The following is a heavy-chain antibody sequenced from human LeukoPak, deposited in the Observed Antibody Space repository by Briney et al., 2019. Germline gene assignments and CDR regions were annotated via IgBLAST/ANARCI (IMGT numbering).Heavy chain of an antibody. CDR2: IYHSGST. J-gene: IGHJ5*02. Sequence: SGTLSLTCAVSGGSISSSNWWSWVRQPPGKGLEWIGEIYHSGSTNYNPSLKSRVTISVDKSKNQFSLKLSSVTAADTAVYCCARSMVRGVIAYNWFDPWGQGTLVTVSS. CDR3: ARSMVRGVIAYNWFDP. V-gene: IGHV4-4*01. D-gene: IGHD3-10*01. CDR1: GGSISSSNW.